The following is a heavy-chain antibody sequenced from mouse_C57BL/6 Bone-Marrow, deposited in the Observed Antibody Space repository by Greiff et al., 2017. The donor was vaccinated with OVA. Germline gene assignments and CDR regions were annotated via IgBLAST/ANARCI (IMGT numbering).Heavy chain of an antibody. D-gene: IGHD2-4*01. CDR1: GFSLTSYG. Sequence: QVQLKQSGPGLVQPSQSLSITCTVSGFSLTSYGVHWVRQSPGKGLEWLGVIWSGGSTDYNAAFISRLSISKDNSKSQVFFKMNSLQADDTAIYYCARDTYDYDEGVYYFDYWGQGTTLTVSS. CDR3: ARDTYDYDEGVYYFDY. CDR2: IWSGGST. V-gene: IGHV2-2*01. J-gene: IGHJ2*01.